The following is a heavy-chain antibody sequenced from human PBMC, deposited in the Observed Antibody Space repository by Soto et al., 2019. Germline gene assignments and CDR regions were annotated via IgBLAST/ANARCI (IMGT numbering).Heavy chain of an antibody. CDR2: IIPMFGTP. V-gene: IGHV1-69*01. D-gene: IGHD4-17*01. Sequence: QVQLIQSGAAVKKPGSSVKVSCHTSGDAFSSYAMSWVRQGPGXXLEWMGGIIPMFGTPIYTEKFQGRVTITADETTRAVYMELRSLTSDDSAVYYCARSYSVTTSSYYGMDVWGQGTTIIVS. J-gene: IGHJ6*02. CDR1: GDAFSSYA. CDR3: ARSYSVTTSSYYGMDV.